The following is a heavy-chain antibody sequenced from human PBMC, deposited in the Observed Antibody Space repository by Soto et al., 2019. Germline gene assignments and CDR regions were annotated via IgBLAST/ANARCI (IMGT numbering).Heavy chain of an antibody. J-gene: IGHJ4*02. V-gene: IGHV3-11*05. CDR2: ISTSGSNT. CDR3: ARDRDTYGHGFFDY. CDR1: GFRSSDFY. D-gene: IGHD2-21*01. Sequence: QVQLVESGGDLVKPGGSLRLSCAASGFRSSDFYMTWIRQAPGKGLEWVSHISTSGSNTNYADSVKGRFTVSRDNANNSLYLEMDNLRGEDTALYFCARDRDTYGHGFFDYWGEGSLVTVSS.